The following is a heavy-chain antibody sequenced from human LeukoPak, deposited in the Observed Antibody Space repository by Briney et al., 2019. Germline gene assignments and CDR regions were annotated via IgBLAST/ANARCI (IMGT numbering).Heavy chain of an antibody. J-gene: IGHJ3*01. CDR1: GFSFNREW. CDR2: IRYDGGHT. V-gene: IGHV3-7*01. CDR3: ARYNDIAVCDSFDV. D-gene: IGHD2-15*01. Sequence: GGSLRLSCAASGFSFNREWMDWVRQAPGKGLEWVATIRYDGGHTMYLDSVRGRFTISRDNARSSLYLQMNRLKVEETAVYCSARYNDIAVCDSFDVWGQGTKVTVSS.